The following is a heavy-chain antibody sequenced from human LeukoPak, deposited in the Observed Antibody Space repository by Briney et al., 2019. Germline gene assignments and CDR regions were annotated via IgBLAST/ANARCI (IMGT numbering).Heavy chain of an antibody. CDR1: GGTFSSYA. CDR2: IIPILGIA. D-gene: IGHD2-8*01. J-gene: IGHJ4*02. V-gene: IGHV1-69*04. CDR3: AREMVYAPDY. Sequence: SVKVSCKASGGTFSSYAISWVRQAPGQGLEWMGRIIPILGIANYAQKFQGRVTMTRDTSISTAYMELSRLRSDDTAVYYCAREMVYAPDYWGQGTLVTVSS.